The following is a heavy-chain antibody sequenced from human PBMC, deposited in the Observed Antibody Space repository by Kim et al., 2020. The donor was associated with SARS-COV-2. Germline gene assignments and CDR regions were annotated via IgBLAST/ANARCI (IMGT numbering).Heavy chain of an antibody. CDR3: ARKGYTYGLGGGFDY. Sequence: GSLRLSCAASEFTFSNYAMSWVRQAPGKGLEWVSAISDSGGLKYYADSVKGRFTISRDNFKNTLYLQMNSLRAEDTALYYCARKGYTYGLGGGFDYWGQGTLVTVSS. CDR1: EFTFSNYA. J-gene: IGHJ4*02. V-gene: IGHV3-23*01. D-gene: IGHD5-18*01. CDR2: ISDSGGLK.